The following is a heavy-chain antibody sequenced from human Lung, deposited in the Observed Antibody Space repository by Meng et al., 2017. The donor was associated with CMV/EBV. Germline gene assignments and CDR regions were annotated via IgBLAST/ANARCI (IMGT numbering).Heavy chain of an antibody. CDR1: GFTLSNYA. CDR2: IYSGDSST. CDR3: AKDHMLSYFDD. Sequence: GGSLRLSCAASGFTLSNYAMSWVRQAPGKGLEWVSVIYSGDSSTHYADSVKGRFTISRDNSKNTLYLQMNSLRAEDTAVYYCAKDHMLSYFDDWGQGTLVTVSS. D-gene: IGHD2-8*01. V-gene: IGHV3-23*03. J-gene: IGHJ4*02.